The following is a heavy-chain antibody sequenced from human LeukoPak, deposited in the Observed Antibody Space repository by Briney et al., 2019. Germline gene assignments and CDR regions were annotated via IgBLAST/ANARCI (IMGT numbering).Heavy chain of an antibody. CDR2: IKSKTDGGTT. J-gene: IGHJ4*02. CDR3: AKDQSRYFDWLLYYFDY. V-gene: IGHV3-15*01. CDR1: GFTFSNAW. Sequence: PGGSLRLSCAASGFTFSNAWMSWVRQAPGKGLEWVGRIKSKTDGGTTDYAAPVKGRFTISRDDSKNTLYLQMNSLRAEDTAVYYCAKDQSRYFDWLLYYFDYWGQGTLVTVSS. D-gene: IGHD3-9*01.